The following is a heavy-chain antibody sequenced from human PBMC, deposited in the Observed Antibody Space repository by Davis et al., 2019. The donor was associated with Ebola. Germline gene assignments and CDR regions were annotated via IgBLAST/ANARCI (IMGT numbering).Heavy chain of an antibody. CDR1: GYTFTSYG. D-gene: IGHD1-26*01. Sequence: ASVKVSCNASGYTFTSYGISWVRQAPGQGLEWMGWISAYNGNTNYAQKLQGSVTMTTDTSTSTAYMELRSLRSDDTAVYYCARGKYEVGATGFDYWGQGTLVTVSS. CDR3: ARGKYEVGATGFDY. J-gene: IGHJ4*02. CDR2: ISAYNGNT. V-gene: IGHV1-18*01.